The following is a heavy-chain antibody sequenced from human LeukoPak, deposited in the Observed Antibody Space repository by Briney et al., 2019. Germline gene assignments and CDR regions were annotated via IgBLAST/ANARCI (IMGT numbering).Heavy chain of an antibody. CDR1: GFSFSSHG. CDR2: IRYDGSNK. J-gene: IGHJ4*02. CDR3: AKNSPGISYYSFHY. V-gene: IGHV3-30*02. Sequence: GGSLRLSCVASGFSFSSHGMHWVRQAPGKGLEWVAFIRYDGSNKYHADSVKGRFTISRDNSKNTLYLQMNSPRPEDTAVYYCAKNSPGISYYSFHYWGQGTLVTVSS. D-gene: IGHD3-22*01.